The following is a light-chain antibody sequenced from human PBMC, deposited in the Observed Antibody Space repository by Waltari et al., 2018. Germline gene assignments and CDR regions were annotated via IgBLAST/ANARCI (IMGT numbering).Light chain of an antibody. Sequence: QSALTQPTSLPGSPGQSITISCTGTSRDVGGYNYVSWYQHPPGTAPKVMIYEVNNRPSGVSNRFSGSKSGNTASLTISGLQAEDEADYYCTSPTSSRTWVFGGGTKLTVL. V-gene: IGLV2-14*01. CDR2: EVN. CDR1: SRDVGGYNY. CDR3: TSPTSSRTWV. J-gene: IGLJ3*02.